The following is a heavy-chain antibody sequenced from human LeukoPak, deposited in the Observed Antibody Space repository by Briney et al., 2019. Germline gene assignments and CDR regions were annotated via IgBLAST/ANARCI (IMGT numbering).Heavy chain of an antibody. CDR3: ARDSEATAYYYYMDV. D-gene: IGHD5-12*01. V-gene: IGHV1-69*05. CDR1: GGTFSGYA. CDR2: IIPIFGTA. J-gene: IGHJ6*03. Sequence: SVKVSCKASGGTFSGYAISWVRQAPGQGLEWMGGIIPIFGTANYAQKFQGRVTITTDESTSTAYMELSSLRSEDTAVYYCARDSEATAYYYYMDVWGKGTTVTVSS.